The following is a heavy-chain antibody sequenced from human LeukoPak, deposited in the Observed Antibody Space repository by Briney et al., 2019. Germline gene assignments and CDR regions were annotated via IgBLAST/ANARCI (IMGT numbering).Heavy chain of an antibody. CDR1: GGTFSSYA. D-gene: IGHD3-10*01. CDR2: IIPIFGTA. V-gene: IGHV1-69*05. CDR3: ARVPAQITMVRGGLDP. Sequence: SVKVSCKASGGTFSSYAISWVRQAPGQGLEWMGGIIPIFGTANYAQKFQGRVTITTDESTSTAYMELSSLRSEDTAVYYCARVPAQITMVRGGLDPWGQGTLVTVSS. J-gene: IGHJ5*02.